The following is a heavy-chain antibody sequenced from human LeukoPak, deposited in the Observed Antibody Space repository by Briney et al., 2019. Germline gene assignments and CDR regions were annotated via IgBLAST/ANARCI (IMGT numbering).Heavy chain of an antibody. CDR1: GYTFTGYY. J-gene: IGHJ6*03. V-gene: IGHV1-2*02. D-gene: IGHD2-2*02. CDR2: INPNSGGT. CDR3: ARGHIVVVPAAISPLYYYYYMDV. Sequence: ASVRVSCKASGYTFTGYYTHWVRQAPGQGLEWMGWINPNSGGTNYAQKFQGRVTMTRDTSISTAYMELSRLRSDDTAVYYCARGHIVVVPAAISPLYYYYYMDVWGKGTTVTVSS.